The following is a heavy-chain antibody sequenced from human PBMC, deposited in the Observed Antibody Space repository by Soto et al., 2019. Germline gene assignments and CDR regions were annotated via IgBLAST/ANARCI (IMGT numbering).Heavy chain of an antibody. CDR1: GFTFSSYW. Sequence: PGGSLRLSCAASGFTFSSYWMSWVRQAPGKGLEWVANIKQDGSEIYYVDSVKGRFTISRDNAKTSLYLQMNSLRAEDTAVYYCAGVLGGYRYGYEDYWGQGTLVTVSS. D-gene: IGHD5-18*01. CDR3: AGVLGGYRYGYEDY. CDR2: IKQDGSEI. J-gene: IGHJ4*02. V-gene: IGHV3-7*01.